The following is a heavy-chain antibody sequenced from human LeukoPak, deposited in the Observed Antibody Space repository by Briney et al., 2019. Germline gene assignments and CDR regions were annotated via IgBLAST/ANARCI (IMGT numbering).Heavy chain of an antibody. CDR3: ARHPTIAAAGTRVDP. D-gene: IGHD6-13*01. V-gene: IGHV4-34*01. Sequence: SETLSLTCAVYGGSFSGYYWSWIRQPPGKGLEWIGEINHSGSTNYNPSLKSRVTISVDTSKNQFSLKLSSVTAADTAVYYCARHPTIAAAGTRVDPWGQGTLVTVSS. CDR1: GGSFSGYY. J-gene: IGHJ5*02. CDR2: INHSGST.